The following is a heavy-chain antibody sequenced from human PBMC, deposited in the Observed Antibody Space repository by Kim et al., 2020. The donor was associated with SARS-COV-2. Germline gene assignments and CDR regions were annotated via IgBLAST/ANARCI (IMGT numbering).Heavy chain of an antibody. CDR2: TYSIATA. V-gene: IGHV3-66*01. Sequence: GGSLRLSCTASGFTVSSNYLSWVRQAPGKGLEWVSVTYSIATAYYADSVKGRFTISRDNSKNTVYLQMNSLRVEDTAVYYCAREMRDYHRAFDIWGQGTMVTVSS. CDR1: GFTVSSNY. D-gene: IGHD4-17*01. CDR3: AREMRDYHRAFDI. J-gene: IGHJ3*02.